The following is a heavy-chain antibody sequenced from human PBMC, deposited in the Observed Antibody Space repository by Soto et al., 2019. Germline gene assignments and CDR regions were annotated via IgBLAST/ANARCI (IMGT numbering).Heavy chain of an antibody. D-gene: IGHD2-8*02. V-gene: IGHV4-34*01. Sequence: QVQLQQWGAGLLKPSETLSLTCAVYSGSFSGYYWTWIRQPPGTGLEWIGEINHSGSTNYNPSLKSRVTISVETSKNQFSLKLTSVTAADTAVYYCARDKITGLFDYWGQGTLVTVSS. CDR2: INHSGST. CDR3: ARDKITGLFDY. J-gene: IGHJ4*02. CDR1: SGSFSGYY.